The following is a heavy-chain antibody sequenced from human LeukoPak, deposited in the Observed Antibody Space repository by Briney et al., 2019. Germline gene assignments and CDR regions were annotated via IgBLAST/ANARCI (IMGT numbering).Heavy chain of an antibody. D-gene: IGHD6-6*01. CDR2: IYHSGST. CDR3: ARLYSSSSWFDP. J-gene: IGHJ5*02. CDR1: GYSISSGYY. Sequence: PSETLSLTCAVSGYSISSGYYWGWIRQPPGKGLEWIGSIYHSGSTYYNPSLKSRVTISVDTSKNQFSLELSSVTAADTAVYYCARLYSSSSWFDPWGQGTLVTVSS. V-gene: IGHV4-38-2*01.